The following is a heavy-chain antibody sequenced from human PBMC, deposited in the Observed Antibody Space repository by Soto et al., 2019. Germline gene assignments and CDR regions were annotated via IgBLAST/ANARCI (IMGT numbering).Heavy chain of an antibody. D-gene: IGHD4-4*01. CDR2: INPSGTNT. CDR1: GFTFSDHY. J-gene: IGHJ6*02. V-gene: IGHV3-11*06. CDR3: ARGHHSLDV. Sequence: QVQLVESGGCLAKPGGSLRLSCAASGFTFSDHYMSWIRQAPGKGLEWISYINPSGTNTDYANSVKGRFTISRDNAENSLYLQMNSLRVEDTALYYCARGHHSLDVWGQGATVTVSS.